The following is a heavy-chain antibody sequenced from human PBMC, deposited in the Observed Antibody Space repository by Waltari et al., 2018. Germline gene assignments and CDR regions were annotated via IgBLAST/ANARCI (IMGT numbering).Heavy chain of an antibody. CDR3: ARGVRTYYYDSSGYPFDY. CDR2: IYYSGST. J-gene: IGHJ4*02. Sequence: QVQLQESGPGLVKPSETLSLTCTVSGGSISSYYWSWIRQPPGKGLEWIGYIYYSGSTNYNPSLKSRVTISVDTSKNQFSLKLSSVTAADTAVYYCARGVRTYYYDSSGYPFDYWGQGTLVIVSS. V-gene: IGHV4-59*01. D-gene: IGHD3-22*01. CDR1: GGSISSYY.